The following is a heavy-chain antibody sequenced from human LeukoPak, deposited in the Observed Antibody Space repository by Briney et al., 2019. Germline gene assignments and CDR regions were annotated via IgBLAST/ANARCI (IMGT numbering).Heavy chain of an antibody. CDR3: ARAGYYDSSGYYPFDY. D-gene: IGHD3-22*01. J-gene: IGHJ4*02. CDR2: IYSGGST. CDR1: GFTFSSYS. Sequence: GGSLRLSCAASGFTFSSYSMNWVRQAPGKGLEWVSVIYSGGSTYYADSVKGRFTISRDNSKNTLYLQMNSLRAEDTAVYYCARAGYYDSSGYYPFDYWGQGTLVTVSS. V-gene: IGHV3-53*01.